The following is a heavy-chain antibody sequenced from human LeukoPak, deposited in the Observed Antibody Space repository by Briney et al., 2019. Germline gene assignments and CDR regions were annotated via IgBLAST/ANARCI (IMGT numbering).Heavy chain of an antibody. D-gene: IGHD4-11*01. CDR3: AKDLDSNYFDY. CDR2: ISWNSGSI. V-gene: IGHV3-9*01. Sequence: GGSLRLSCAASGFTFSSYSMDWVRQAPGKGLEWVSGISWNSGSIGYADSVKGRFTISRDNAKNSLYLQMNSLRAEDTALYYCAKDLDSNYFDYWGQGTLVTVSS. J-gene: IGHJ4*02. CDR1: GFTFSSYS.